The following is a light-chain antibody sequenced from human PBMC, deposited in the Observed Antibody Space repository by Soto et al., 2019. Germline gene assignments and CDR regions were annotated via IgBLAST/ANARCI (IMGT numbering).Light chain of an antibody. CDR3: QQYNNWHT. V-gene: IGKV3-15*01. CDR1: QSVSSN. Sequence: EIVMTQSPATLSVSPGERATLSCRASQSVSSNLAWYQQKPGQAPRLLIYGASTRATGIPARFSGSGSGTEFTLTISSLQSEDFAIYYCQQYNNWHTFGQGTKLEIE. CDR2: GAS. J-gene: IGKJ2*01.